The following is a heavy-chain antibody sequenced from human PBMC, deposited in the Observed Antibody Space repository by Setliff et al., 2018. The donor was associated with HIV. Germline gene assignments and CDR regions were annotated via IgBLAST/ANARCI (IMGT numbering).Heavy chain of an antibody. J-gene: IGHJ4*02. D-gene: IGHD3-10*01. V-gene: IGHV3-72*01. CDR3: AVLWPFDY. CDR1: GFIFSDHY. CDR2: IRNKVNSYTT. Sequence: PGGSLRLSCVVSGFIFSDHYMDWVRQAPGKGLEWVARIRNKVNSYTTEYVASVKGRFTISRDDSENSLYLQMSSLRAEDTAVYYCAVLWPFDYWGLGTLVTVSS.